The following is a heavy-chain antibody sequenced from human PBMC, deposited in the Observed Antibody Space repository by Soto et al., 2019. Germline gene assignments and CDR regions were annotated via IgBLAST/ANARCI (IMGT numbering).Heavy chain of an antibody. CDR3: AKLGSLYYDILTGTVGFDY. CDR2: ISYDGSNK. Sequence: LRLSCAASGFTFSSYGMHWVRQAPGKGLEWVAVISYDGSNKYYADSVKGRFTISRDNSKNTLYLQMNSLRAEDTAVYYCAKLGSLYYDILTGTVGFDYWGQGTLVTVSS. J-gene: IGHJ4*02. V-gene: IGHV3-30*18. CDR1: GFTFSSYG. D-gene: IGHD3-9*01.